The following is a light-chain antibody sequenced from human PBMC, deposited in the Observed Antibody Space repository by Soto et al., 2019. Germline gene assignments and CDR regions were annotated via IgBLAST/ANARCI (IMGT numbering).Light chain of an antibody. J-gene: IGLJ3*02. V-gene: IGLV1-40*01. CDR1: SSNIGAGYD. CDR3: HSYDSSLSGWV. Sequence: QSVLTQPPSVSGAPGQRVTISCTGSSSNIGAGYDVHWYQQLPGTAPKLLIYGNSNRPSGVPDRLSGSKSGTSASPVITGLQGEEEADYSCHSYDSSLSGWVFGGGTKLTVL. CDR2: GNS.